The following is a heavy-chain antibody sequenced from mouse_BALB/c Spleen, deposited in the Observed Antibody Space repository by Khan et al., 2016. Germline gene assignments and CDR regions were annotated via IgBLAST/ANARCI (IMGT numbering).Heavy chain of an antibody. Sequence: VQLQQSGPELVKPGASVKISCKASGYLFTGYYMHWVKQSHGQSLEWIGRINPYNGDIFYNQKFKGKATLTVDKSSNTAHMEFLSLTSEDSAVYYCGRRDYFDYGGQGTTLPVSA. J-gene: IGHJ2*01. CDR1: GYLFTGYY. CDR2: INPYNGDI. CDR3: GRRDYFDY. V-gene: IGHV1-37*01.